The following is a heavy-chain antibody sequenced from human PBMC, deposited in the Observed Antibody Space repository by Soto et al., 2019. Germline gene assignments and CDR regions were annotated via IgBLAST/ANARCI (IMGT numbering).Heavy chain of an antibody. D-gene: IGHD3-22*01. Sequence: KPSETLSLTCTVSGGSVSSGSYYWSWIRQPPGEGLEWIGYIYYSGSTNYNPSLKSRVTISVDTSKNQFSLKLSSVTAADTAVYYCARGNYYDSSGWGFDPWGQGTLVTVSS. J-gene: IGHJ5*02. CDR3: ARGNYYDSSGWGFDP. CDR1: GGSVSSGSYY. V-gene: IGHV4-61*01. CDR2: IYYSGST.